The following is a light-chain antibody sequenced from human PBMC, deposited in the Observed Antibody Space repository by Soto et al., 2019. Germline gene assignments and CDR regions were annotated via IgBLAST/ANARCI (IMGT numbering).Light chain of an antibody. J-gene: IGKJ1*01. CDR2: RAS. CDR3: QQYNTYPRT. CDR1: QSISSW. Sequence: DIQMTQSPPTLSASVGVRVTITCRASQSISSWLAWYQQKPGEAPKLLIYRASSLQSGVPSRFSGSGSGTEFTLTISSLQPVDFATYYCQQYNTYPRTFGQGTKVEVK. V-gene: IGKV1-5*03.